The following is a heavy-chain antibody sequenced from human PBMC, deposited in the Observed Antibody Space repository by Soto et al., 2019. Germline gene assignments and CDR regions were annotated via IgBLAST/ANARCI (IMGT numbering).Heavy chain of an antibody. CDR2: ISWNSGSI. CDR3: AKDIWSVKGVAKIFPDAFDI. D-gene: IGHD5-12*01. J-gene: IGHJ3*02. Sequence: EVQLVESGVGLVQPGRSLRLSCAASGFTFDDYAMHWVRQAPGKGLEWVSGISWNSGSIGYADSVKGRFTISRDNAKNSLYLQMNSLIAEDKALYYCAKDIWSVKGVAKIFPDAFDIWGQGTMVTVSS. CDR1: GFTFDDYA. V-gene: IGHV3-9*01.